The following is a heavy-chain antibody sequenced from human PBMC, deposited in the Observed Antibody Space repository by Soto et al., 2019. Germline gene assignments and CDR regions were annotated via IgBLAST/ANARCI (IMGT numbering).Heavy chain of an antibody. J-gene: IGHJ4*02. CDR2: IYYSGST. CDR3: ARVRFPAAMDY. Sequence: SETLSLTCTVSGGSMSSYYCSWIRQPPGKGLEWIGYIYYSGSTNYNPSLKSRVTISVDTSKNQFSLKLSSVTAADTAVYYCARVRFPAAMDYWGQGTLVTVSS. CDR1: GGSMSSYY. D-gene: IGHD2-2*01. V-gene: IGHV4-59*01.